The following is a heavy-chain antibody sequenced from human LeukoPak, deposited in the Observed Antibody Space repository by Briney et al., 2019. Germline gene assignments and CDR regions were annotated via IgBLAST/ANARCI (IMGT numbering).Heavy chain of an antibody. J-gene: IGHJ6*03. CDR2: ITSGSTYI. D-gene: IGHD6-13*01. CDR1: GFTFSRYS. V-gene: IGHV3-21*01. Sequence: GGSLRLSCAASGFTFSRYSMNWVRQAPGKGLEWVSSITSGSTYIYYADSLKGRFTISRDNAKNSLSLQMNSLRAEDTAVYYCARGQHSSSPPGDYYYYYMDVWGKGTTVTVSS. CDR3: ARGQHSSSPPGDYYYYYMDV.